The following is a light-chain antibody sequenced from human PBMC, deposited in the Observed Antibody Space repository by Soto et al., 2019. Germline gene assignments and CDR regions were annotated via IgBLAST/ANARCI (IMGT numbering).Light chain of an antibody. Sequence: IVLTQSPATRSLSPVERATLSCRASQSVSIDLAWYQQKGGQAPSLLIYDTSNRATGIPARFSGGGSGTDLTLTISSLEPEDFAVYYCQQRGNWPQGFTFGTGTKVDIK. CDR1: QSVSID. CDR2: DTS. CDR3: QQRGNWPQGFT. V-gene: IGKV3-11*01. J-gene: IGKJ3*01.